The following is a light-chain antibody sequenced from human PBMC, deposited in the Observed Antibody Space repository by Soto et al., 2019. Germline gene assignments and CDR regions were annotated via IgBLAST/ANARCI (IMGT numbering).Light chain of an antibody. CDR3: QQYKSDSSYT. V-gene: IGKV1-5*03. CDR1: ESISSW. Sequence: DIQMTQSPSSLSASVGDRVTITCRASESISSWLAWYQQKPGKAPKLLIYKASTLESGVPSRFSGSGSGTQFTLTISSLQPDDFATYYCQQYKSDSSYTFGQGTELEI. CDR2: KAS. J-gene: IGKJ2*01.